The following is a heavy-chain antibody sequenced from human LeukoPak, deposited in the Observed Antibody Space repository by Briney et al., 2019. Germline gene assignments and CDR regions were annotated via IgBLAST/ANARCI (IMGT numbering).Heavy chain of an antibody. CDR3: ARDLPGHSSGYFLDY. Sequence: GGSLRLSCAASGFTFSSYSMNWVRQAPGKGLEWVSSISSSSSYIYYADSVKGRFTISRDNAKNSLYLQMNSLRAEDTAVYYCARDLPGHSSGYFLDYWGQGTLVTVSS. J-gene: IGHJ4*02. V-gene: IGHV3-21*04. CDR1: GFTFSSYS. CDR2: ISSSSSYI. D-gene: IGHD3-22*01.